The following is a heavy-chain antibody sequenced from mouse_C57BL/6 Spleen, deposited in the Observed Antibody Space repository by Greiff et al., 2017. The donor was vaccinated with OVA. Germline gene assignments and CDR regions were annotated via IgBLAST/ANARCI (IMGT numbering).Heavy chain of an antibody. CDR1: GYTFTSYW. CDR2: IYPGSGST. J-gene: IGHJ4*01. D-gene: IGHD1-1*01. CDR3: ARYYGSSYDYYAMDY. Sequence: VQLQQPGAELVKPGASVKMSCKASGYTFTSYWITWVKQRPGQGLEWIGDIYPGSGSTNYNEKFKSKATLTVDTSSSTAYMQLSSLTSEDSAVYYCARYYGSSYDYYAMDYWGQGTSVTVSS. V-gene: IGHV1-55*01.